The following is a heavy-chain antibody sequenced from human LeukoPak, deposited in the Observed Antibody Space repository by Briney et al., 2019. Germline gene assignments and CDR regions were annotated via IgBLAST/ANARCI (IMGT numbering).Heavy chain of an antibody. D-gene: IGHD3-10*01. V-gene: IGHV1-18*01. CDR3: ARDPNVLLWFGEVSGWFDP. CDR1: GYTFTSYG. Sequence: GASVKVSCKASGYTFTSYGISWVRQAPGQGLEWMGRISAYNGNTNYAQKLQGRVTMTTDTSTSTAYMELRSLRSDDTAVYYCARDPNVLLWFGEVSGWFDPWGQGTLVTVSS. CDR2: ISAYNGNT. J-gene: IGHJ5*02.